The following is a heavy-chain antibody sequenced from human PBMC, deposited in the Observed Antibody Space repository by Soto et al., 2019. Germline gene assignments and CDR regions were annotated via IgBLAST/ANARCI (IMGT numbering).Heavy chain of an antibody. V-gene: IGHV4-30-2*01. CDR2: IHVTGYT. CDR3: ARGGALRPTGHAHLLF. Sequence: SETLSRTCTVSGACITSGGYSWSWIRQAPGKGLEWIGNIHVTGYTAFSPSLKRRVTMSVDTSKNQFSLNVNSVTAADTAVYFCARGGALRPTGHAHLLFWGQGTLVTVSS. J-gene: IGHJ4*02. CDR1: GACITSGGYS. D-gene: IGHD1-1*01.